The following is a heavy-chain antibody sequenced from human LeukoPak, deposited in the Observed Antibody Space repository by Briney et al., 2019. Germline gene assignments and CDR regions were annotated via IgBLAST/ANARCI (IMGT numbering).Heavy chain of an antibody. CDR2: IIPIFGIA. J-gene: IGHJ6*02. D-gene: IGHD3-22*01. CDR1: GGTFSSYA. Sequence: SVKVSCKASGGTFSSYAISWVRQAPGQGLEWMGRIIPIFGIANYAQKFQGRVTITADKSTSTAYMELSSLRSEDTAVYYCAREGPDYYDSSDYGMDAWGQGTTVTVSS. CDR3: AREGPDYYDSSDYGMDA. V-gene: IGHV1-69*04.